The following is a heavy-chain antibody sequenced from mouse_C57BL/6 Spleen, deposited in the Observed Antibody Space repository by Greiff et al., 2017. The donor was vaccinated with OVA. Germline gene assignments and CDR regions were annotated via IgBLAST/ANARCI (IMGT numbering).Heavy chain of an antibody. CDR1: GFTFSSYA. D-gene: IGHD2-5*01. J-gene: IGHJ2*01. CDR2: ISDGGSYT. Sequence: EVKLVESGGGLVKPGGSLKLSCAASGFTFSSYAMSWVRQTPEKRLEWVATISDGGSYTYYPDNVKGRFTISRDNAKNNLYLQMSHLKSEDTAMYYCARRYDSNYEGNYFDYWGQGTTLTVSS. CDR3: ARRYDSNYEGNYFDY. V-gene: IGHV5-4*03.